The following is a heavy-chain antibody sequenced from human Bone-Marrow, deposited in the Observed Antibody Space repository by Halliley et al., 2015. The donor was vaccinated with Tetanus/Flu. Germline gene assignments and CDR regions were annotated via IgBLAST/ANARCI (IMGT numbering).Heavy chain of an antibody. Sequence: SLRLSCAASGFTFTNAWVTWFRQAPGKGLECVGYIKSRADGGRTDFAAPVKGRFTISRDDSTNTVFLQMNSLRLEDTAVYFCATAPNQYYFDYWGQGSLVTVSS. CDR1: GFTFTNAW. CDR3: ATAPNQYYFDY. D-gene: IGHD2-2*01. V-gene: IGHV3-15*01. CDR2: IKSRADGGRT. J-gene: IGHJ4*02.